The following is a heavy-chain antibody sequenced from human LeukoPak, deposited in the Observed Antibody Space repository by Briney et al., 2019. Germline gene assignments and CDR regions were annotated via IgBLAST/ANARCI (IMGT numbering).Heavy chain of an antibody. J-gene: IGHJ6*02. CDR2: IWYDGSNK. V-gene: IGHV3-33*08. Sequence: AGGSLRLSCTASGFTFSSYGMHWVRQAPGKGLEWVAVIWYDGSNKCYADSVKGRFTISRDNSKNALYLQMNSLGAEDTAVYYCARGPAYCGGDCPPYYYYYGMDVWGQGTTVTVSS. CDR1: GFTFSSYG. D-gene: IGHD2-21*02. CDR3: ARGPAYCGGDCPPYYYYYGMDV.